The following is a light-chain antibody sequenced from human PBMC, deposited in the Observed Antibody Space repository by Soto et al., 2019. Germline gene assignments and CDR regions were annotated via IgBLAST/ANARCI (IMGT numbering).Light chain of an antibody. CDR3: HQTFSTRSWT. V-gene: IGKV1-39*01. CDR1: QSISSY. Sequence: DIQMTQSPSPLSASVGDIVTITCLASQSISSYLNWYQQKPGKAPKLLIYAASSLQSGVPSRFSGSGSGTDFTLTTSTLQPEDFATYYCHQTFSTRSWTFGQGTKVDIK. J-gene: IGKJ1*01. CDR2: AAS.